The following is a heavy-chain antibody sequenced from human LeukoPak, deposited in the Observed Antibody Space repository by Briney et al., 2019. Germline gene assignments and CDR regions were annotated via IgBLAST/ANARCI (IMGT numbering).Heavy chain of an antibody. CDR3: ARNEKWGRDY. CDR1: GFTFSSHW. J-gene: IGHJ4*02. V-gene: IGHV3-7*03. Sequence: GGSLRLSCVASGFTFSSHWMSWVRQAPGKGLEWVANIVQDGSQKYYVDSVKGRFTISRDNGKSSLYLQMNSLRAEDTAVYYCARNEKWGRDYWGQGTLVTVSS. CDR2: IVQDGSQK. D-gene: IGHD1-26*01.